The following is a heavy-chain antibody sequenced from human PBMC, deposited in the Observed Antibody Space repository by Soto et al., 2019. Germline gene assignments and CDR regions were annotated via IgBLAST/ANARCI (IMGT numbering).Heavy chain of an antibody. V-gene: IGHV1-69*01. Sequence: QVQLVQSGAEVKKPGSSVKVSCKASGGTFSSYAISWVRQAPGQGLEWMGGIIPIFGTANYAQKFQGRVTITADESTSTAYMELSSLRSEDTAVYYCARCHGDYVSYYYYGMDVWGQGTTVTVSS. CDR3: ARCHGDYVSYYYYGMDV. D-gene: IGHD4-17*01. CDR2: IIPIFGTA. J-gene: IGHJ6*02. CDR1: GGTFSSYA.